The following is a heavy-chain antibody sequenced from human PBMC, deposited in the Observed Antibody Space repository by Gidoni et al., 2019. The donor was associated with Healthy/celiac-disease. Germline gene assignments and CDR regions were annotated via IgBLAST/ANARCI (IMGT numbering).Heavy chain of an antibody. CDR1: GGTFSSYA. CDR2: IIPILGIA. V-gene: IGHV1-69*04. J-gene: IGHJ4*02. CDR3: AKIAARPGDDY. D-gene: IGHD6-6*01. Sequence: QVQLVQSGAEVKTPGSSVKVSCKASGGTFSSYAISWVRQAPGQGLEWMGRIIPILGIANYAQKFQGRVTITADKSTSTAYMELSSLRSEDTAVYYCAKIAARPGDDYWGQGTLVTVSS.